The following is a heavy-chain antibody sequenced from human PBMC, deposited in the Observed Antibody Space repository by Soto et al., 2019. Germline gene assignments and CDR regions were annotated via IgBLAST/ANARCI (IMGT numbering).Heavy chain of an antibody. CDR2: FFYSGKS. CDR3: AREGRLHWFES. CDR1: GGSISTSSSTYY. J-gene: IGHJ5*01. Sequence: SETLSLTCSVSGGSISTSSSTYYWGWMRQPPGKGLEWIASFFYSGKSFYNPSLKSRVTMSVDRTKNQFFLNLRSVSAADTAVYFCAREGRLHWFESWGQGTLVTVPQ. V-gene: IGHV4-39*07.